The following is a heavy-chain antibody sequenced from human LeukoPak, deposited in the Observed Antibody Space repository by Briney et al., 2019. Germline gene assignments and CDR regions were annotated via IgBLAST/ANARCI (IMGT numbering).Heavy chain of an antibody. J-gene: IGHJ4*02. CDR2: INHSGST. V-gene: IGHV4-34*01. D-gene: IGHD6-19*01. CDR3: ARLQQWLVLDY. CDR1: GESFSTFY. Sequence: TASETLSLTCAVNGESFSTFYWNWIRQPPGKGLEWIGEINHSGSTNYNPSLKSRVTISVGTSKNQFSLKLSSVTAADTAVYYCARLQQWLVLDYWGQGTLVTVSS.